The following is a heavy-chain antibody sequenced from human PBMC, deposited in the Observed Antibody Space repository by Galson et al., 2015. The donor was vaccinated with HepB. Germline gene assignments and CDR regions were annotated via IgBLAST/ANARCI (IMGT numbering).Heavy chain of an antibody. CDR2: ISYDGSNK. V-gene: IGHV3-30*18. CDR3: AKDPYLYSALAGTMAGFDY. Sequence: SLRLSCAVSGFTFSNYGMHWVRQAPGKGLEWVAVISYDGSNKYYADSVKGRFTISRDNSKDTLYLQMNSLRAKDTALYYCAKDPYLYSALAGTMAGFDYWGQRALVTVSS. D-gene: IGHD6-19*01. J-gene: IGHJ4*02. CDR1: GFTFSNYG.